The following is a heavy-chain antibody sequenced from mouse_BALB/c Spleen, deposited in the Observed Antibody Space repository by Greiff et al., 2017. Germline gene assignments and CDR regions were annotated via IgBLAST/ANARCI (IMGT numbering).Heavy chain of an antibody. V-gene: IGHV2-2*02. D-gene: IGHD1-1*01. J-gene: IGHJ2*01. CDR3: AREEDYDGYFAY. Sequence: VQLQQSGPGLVQPSQSLSITCTASGFSLTSYGVHWVRQSPGKGLEWLGVIWSGGSTDYNAAFISRLSISKDNSTSHVFLKMNSLQANDTAIYYCAREEDYDGYFAYWGQGTPLTVSA. CDR2: IWSGGST. CDR1: GFSLTSYG.